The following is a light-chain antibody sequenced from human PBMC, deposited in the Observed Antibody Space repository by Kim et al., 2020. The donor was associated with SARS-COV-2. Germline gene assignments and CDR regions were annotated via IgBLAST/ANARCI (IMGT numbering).Light chain of an antibody. CDR3: SSYAGRSSWV. J-gene: IGLJ3*02. CDR2: EVS. V-gene: IGLV2-8*01. CDR1: SGDVGGYGY. Sequence: GQSVTISCTETSGDVGGYGYVSWYQQHPGKAPKLLIYEVSKRPSGVPDRFSGSKSGNTASLTVSGLQADDECDYYCSSYAGRSSWVFGGGTQLTVL.